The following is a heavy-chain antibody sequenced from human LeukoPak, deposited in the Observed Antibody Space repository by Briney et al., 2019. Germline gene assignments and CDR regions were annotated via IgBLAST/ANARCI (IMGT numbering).Heavy chain of an antibody. CDR2: IKQDGSEK. Sequence: GGSLRLSCAASGFTFNNYWMSWARQAPGKGLEWVANIKQDGSEKYYVDSVKSRFTVSRDNAKNSLYLQMNSLRAEDTAVYYCARDGRYSYGYSSYYYYMDVWGKGTTVTVSS. J-gene: IGHJ6*03. D-gene: IGHD5-18*01. V-gene: IGHV3-7*01. CDR1: GFTFNNYW. CDR3: ARDGRYSYGYSSYYYYMDV.